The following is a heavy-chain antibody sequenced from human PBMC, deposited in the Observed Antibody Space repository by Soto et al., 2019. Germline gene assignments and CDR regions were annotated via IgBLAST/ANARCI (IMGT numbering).Heavy chain of an antibody. Sequence: QVQLVQSGAEVKKPGSSVTVSCKASGGTFGNSAISWVRQAPGQGLEWMGGIIPIFPTADYAQKFQGRVTSTADESTSTADMELTSLGSDDTAVYYGARDKDRQQLGGNYYYGIDVWGQGTTVTVSS. J-gene: IGHJ6*02. CDR3: ARDKDRQQLGGNYYYGIDV. CDR2: IIPIFPTA. D-gene: IGHD3-3*02. CDR1: GGTFGNSA. V-gene: IGHV1-69*12.